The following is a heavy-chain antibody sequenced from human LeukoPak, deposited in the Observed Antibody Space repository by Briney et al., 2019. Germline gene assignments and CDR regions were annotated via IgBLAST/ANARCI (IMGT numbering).Heavy chain of an antibody. D-gene: IGHD2-21*01. J-gene: IGHJ4*02. CDR2: TYASGNT. V-gene: IGHV4-59*01. Sequence: SETLSLTCIVSGGSISTYYWSWIRQPPGKGLEWIGYTYASGNTKYNPSFESRVTVSGDRSRNQFSLKLTSVNAADTAVYYCAKRGAIAGFFEFWGQGILVTVSS. CDR3: AKRGAIAGFFEF. CDR1: GGSISTYY.